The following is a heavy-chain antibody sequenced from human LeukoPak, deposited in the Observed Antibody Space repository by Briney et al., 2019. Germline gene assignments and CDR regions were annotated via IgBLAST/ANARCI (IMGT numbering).Heavy chain of an antibody. CDR3: AKRVAARPRAYYYYRMDV. Sequence: GGSLRLSCAASGFTFSSYAMSWVRQAPGKGLEWVSAISGSGGSTYYADSVKGRFTISRDNSKNTLYLQMNSLRAEDTAVYYCAKRVAARPRAYYYYRMDVWGQGTTVTVSS. V-gene: IGHV3-23*01. J-gene: IGHJ6*02. CDR2: ISGSGGST. D-gene: IGHD6-6*01. CDR1: GFTFSSYA.